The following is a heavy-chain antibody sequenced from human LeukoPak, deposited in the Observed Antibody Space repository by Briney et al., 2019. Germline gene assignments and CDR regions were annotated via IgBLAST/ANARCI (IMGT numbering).Heavy chain of an antibody. CDR1: GGSFSGYY. D-gene: IGHD5-18*01. J-gene: IGHJ6*03. Sequence: SSETLSLTCAVYGGSFSGYYLSWIRQPPGKGLEWIGEINHSGSTNYNPSLKSRVTISVDTSKNQFSLKLSSVTAADTAVYYCARVVTAIYYYYYYMDVWGKGTTVTVSS. V-gene: IGHV4-34*01. CDR2: INHSGST. CDR3: ARVVTAIYYYYYYMDV.